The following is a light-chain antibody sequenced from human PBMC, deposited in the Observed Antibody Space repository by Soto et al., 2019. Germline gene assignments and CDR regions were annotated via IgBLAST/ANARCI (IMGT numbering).Light chain of an antibody. V-gene: IGLV2-23*01. J-gene: IGLJ1*01. CDR1: SSDVGSHSR. CDR3: CSYAVSKV. Sequence: QSALTQPASVSGSPGQSITISCTGTSSDVGSHSRVSWHQQHPGKAPKLMIYEGTKRPSGVSDRFSGSKSDNTASLTISGLQAEDEADYYCCSYAVSKVFGTGTKVTVL. CDR2: EGT.